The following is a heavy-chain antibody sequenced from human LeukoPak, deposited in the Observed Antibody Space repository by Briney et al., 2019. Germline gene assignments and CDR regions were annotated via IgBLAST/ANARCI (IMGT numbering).Heavy chain of an antibody. CDR2: INSDGSST. Sequence: GGSLRLSCAASGFTFSSYWMHWVRQAPGKRLVWVSRINSDGSSTSYADSVKGRFTISRDNAKNTLYLQMNSLRAEDTAVYYCARRYCSGGSCFPLGYWGQGTLVTVSS. CDR3: ARRYCSGGSCFPLGY. J-gene: IGHJ4*02. D-gene: IGHD2-15*01. V-gene: IGHV3-74*01. CDR1: GFTFSSYW.